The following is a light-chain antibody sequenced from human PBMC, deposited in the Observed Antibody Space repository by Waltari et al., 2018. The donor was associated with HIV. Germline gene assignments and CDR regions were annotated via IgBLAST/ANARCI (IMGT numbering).Light chain of an antibody. Sequence: QSVLPQPPSASGTPGQRVPPPCSGSSSKIGTRTATWFQQPPGTAPTLLYYNNNQRPSGLPGRFSCSKSGTSASLAISGLQSEDEADYYCAAWDDRMNGFYVFGTGTKVTVL. J-gene: IGLJ1*01. CDR3: AAWDDRMNGFYV. V-gene: IGLV1-44*01. CDR2: NNN. CDR1: SSKIGTRT.